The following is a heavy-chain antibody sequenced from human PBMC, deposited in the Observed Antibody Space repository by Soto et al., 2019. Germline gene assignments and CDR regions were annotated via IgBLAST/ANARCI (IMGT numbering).Heavy chain of an antibody. CDR1: GYSFTSYW. CDR2: IYPGDSDT. Sequence: GESLKISCKGSGYSFTSYWIGWVRQTPGKGLEWMGIIYPGDSDTRYSPSFQGQVTISADKSISTAYLQWSSLKASDTAMYYCAQTLGYCSGGSCYSSPNDAFDIWGQGTMVTVSS. D-gene: IGHD2-15*01. J-gene: IGHJ3*02. V-gene: IGHV5-51*01. CDR3: AQTLGYCSGGSCYSSPNDAFDI.